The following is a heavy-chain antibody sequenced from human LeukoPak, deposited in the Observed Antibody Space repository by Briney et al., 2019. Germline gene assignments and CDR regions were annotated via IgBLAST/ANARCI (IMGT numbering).Heavy chain of an antibody. CDR1: GFTFSSYS. CDR2: ISSSSSTI. J-gene: IGHJ4*02. V-gene: IGHV3-48*01. D-gene: IGHD1-20*01. CDR3: ASPHRITGTV. Sequence: GGSLRLSCAASGFTFSSYSMNWVRQAPGKGLEWVSYISSSSSTIYYADSVKGRFTISRDNAKNSLYLQMNSLRAEDTAVYYCASPHRITGTVWGQGTLVTVSS.